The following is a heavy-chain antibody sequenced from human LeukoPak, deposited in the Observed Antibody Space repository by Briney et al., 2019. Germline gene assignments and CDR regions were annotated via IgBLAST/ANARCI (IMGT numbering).Heavy chain of an antibody. J-gene: IGHJ4*02. V-gene: IGHV1-18*01. Sequence: ASVKVSCKASGYTFTTYGITWVRQAPGQGLEWMGWIAPYNGDTNYAQNFQGRVTMTTDTSTTTAYMELSSLRSEDTAVYYCARGRSYGSGSSPNLDYWGQGTLVTVSS. CDR3: ARGRSYGSGSSPNLDY. CDR2: IAPYNGDT. D-gene: IGHD3-10*01. CDR1: GYTFTTYG.